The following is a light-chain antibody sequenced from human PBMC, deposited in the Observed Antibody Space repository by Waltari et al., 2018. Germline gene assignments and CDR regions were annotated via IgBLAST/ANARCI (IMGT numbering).Light chain of an antibody. Sequence: QSVLTQPPSVSGAPGQRVTISCTGSSSNIGAGYDVHWYQQLPGTAPKLLIYGTSNRPSGVPDRFSGSKSGPSASLAITGLQAEDEADYYCQSYDSSLSVVLFGGGTKLTVL. CDR1: SSNIGAGYD. V-gene: IGLV1-40*01. CDR3: QSYDSSLSVVL. J-gene: IGLJ2*01. CDR2: GTS.